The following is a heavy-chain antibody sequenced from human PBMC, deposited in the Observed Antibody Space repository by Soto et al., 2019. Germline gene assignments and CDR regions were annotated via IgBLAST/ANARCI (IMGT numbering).Heavy chain of an antibody. CDR1: GGSISSYY. D-gene: IGHD6-13*01. V-gene: IGHV4-4*07. CDR2: IYSSGRT. J-gene: IGHJ6*02. Sequence: QVKLLESGPGLAKPSETLSLTCSVSGGSISSYYWNWIRQSAGKGLEWIGRIYSSGRTNYNPSLQSRVTMSVDTSKRPFSLKLSSVTAADTAVYYCARGAAAGVDYGMDAWGQGTTVTVSS. CDR3: ARGAAAGVDYGMDA.